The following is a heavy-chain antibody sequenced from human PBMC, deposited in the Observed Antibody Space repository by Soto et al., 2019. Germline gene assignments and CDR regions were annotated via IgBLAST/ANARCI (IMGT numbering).Heavy chain of an antibody. Sequence: GASVKVSCKVSGYTLTELSMHWVRQAPGKGLEWMGGFDPEDGETIYAQKFQGRVTMTEDTSTDTAYMELSSLRSEDTAVYYCATLRTYYYDSSGPKEYAFDIRGQGTMVTV. J-gene: IGHJ3*02. CDR3: ATLRTYYYDSSGPKEYAFDI. CDR2: FDPEDGET. V-gene: IGHV1-24*01. D-gene: IGHD3-22*01. CDR1: GYTLTELS.